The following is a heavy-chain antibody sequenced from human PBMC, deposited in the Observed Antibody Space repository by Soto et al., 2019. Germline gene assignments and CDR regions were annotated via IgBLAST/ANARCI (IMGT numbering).Heavy chain of an antibody. CDR1: GGTFSSYA. J-gene: IGHJ6*02. D-gene: IGHD2-2*01. V-gene: IGHV1-69*01. CDR3: ARSQGSSTSLEIYYYYYYGIDV. CDR2: VIPIPGTA. Sequence: QVQLVQSGAEVKKPGSSVKVSCKASGGTFSSYAISWVRQAPGQGLEWMGGVIPIPGTANYAQKFQGRVTITADESTSTGYMELSRLKSEDTAVYYCARSQGSSTSLEIYYYYYYGIDVWGQGTTVTVSS.